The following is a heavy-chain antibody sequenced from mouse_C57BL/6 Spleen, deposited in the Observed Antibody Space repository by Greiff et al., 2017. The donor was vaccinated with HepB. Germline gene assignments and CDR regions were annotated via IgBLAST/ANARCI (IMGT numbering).Heavy chain of an antibody. D-gene: IGHD2-3*01. CDR1: GYAFSSYW. CDR3: ALEEGYYEAWCAY. J-gene: IGHJ3*01. V-gene: IGHV1-80*01. Sequence: VQLQQSGAELVKPGASVKISCKASGYAFSSYWMNWVKQRPGKGLEWIGQIYPGDGDTNYNGKFKGKAKLTADKSSSTAYMQLSSLTSEDSAFYFCALEEGYYEAWCAYWGQGTRVTVSA. CDR2: IYPGDGDT.